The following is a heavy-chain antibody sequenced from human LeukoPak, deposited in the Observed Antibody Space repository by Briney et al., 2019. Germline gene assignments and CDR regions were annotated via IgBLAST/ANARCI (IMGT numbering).Heavy chain of an antibody. V-gene: IGHV4-34*01. CDR1: GGSFSGYY. D-gene: IGHD2-21*01. J-gene: IGHJ4*02. CDR3: ARYFGAY. CDR2: INHSGST. Sequence: SETLSLTCAVYGGSFSGYYWSWIRQPPGKGLGWIGEINHSGSTNYNPSLKSRVTISVDTSKNQFSLKLSSVTAADTAVYYCARYFGAYWGQGTLVTVSS.